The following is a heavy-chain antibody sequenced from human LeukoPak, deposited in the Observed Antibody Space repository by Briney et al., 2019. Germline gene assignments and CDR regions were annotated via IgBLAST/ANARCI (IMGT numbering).Heavy chain of an antibody. CDR1: GFTFSSYG. V-gene: IGHV3-30*02. J-gene: IGHJ4*02. D-gene: IGHD3-3*01. Sequence: GGSLRLSCAASGFTFSSYGMHWVRQAPGKGLEWVAFIRYDGSNKYYADSVKGRFTISRDNSKNTLYLQMNSLRAEDTAVYYCATPPGDFWSGYYPFDYWGQGTLVTVSS. CDR2: IRYDGSNK. CDR3: ATPPGDFWSGYYPFDY.